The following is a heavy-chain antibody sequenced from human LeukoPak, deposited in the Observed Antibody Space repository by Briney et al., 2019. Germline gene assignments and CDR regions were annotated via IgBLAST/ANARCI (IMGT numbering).Heavy chain of an antibody. V-gene: IGHV3-7*03. CDR3: ARVRDSSSSKRYYYYYMDV. J-gene: IGHJ6*03. CDR1: GFTFTNYW. CDR2: MKQDGREK. Sequence: GGSLRLSCVASGFTFTNYWMTWVRQAPGKGLEWVANMKQDGREKYYVDSVKGRFTISRDNAKNSLYLQMNSLRDEDTAVYYCARVRDSSSSKRYYYYYMDVWGKGTTVTVSS. D-gene: IGHD6-6*01.